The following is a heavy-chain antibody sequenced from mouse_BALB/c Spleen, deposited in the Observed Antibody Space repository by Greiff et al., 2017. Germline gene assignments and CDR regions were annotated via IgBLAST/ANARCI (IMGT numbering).Heavy chain of an antibody. CDR2: ISDGGSYT. D-gene: IGHD3-3*01. CDR3: ARDVGLDY. Sequence: EVNLVESGGGLVKPGGSLKLSCAASGFTFSDYYMYWVRQTPEKRLEWVATISDGGSYTYYPDSVKGRFTISRDNAKNNLYLQMSSLKSEDTAMYYCARDVGLDYWGQGTSVTVSS. J-gene: IGHJ4*01. V-gene: IGHV5-4*02. CDR1: GFTFSDYY.